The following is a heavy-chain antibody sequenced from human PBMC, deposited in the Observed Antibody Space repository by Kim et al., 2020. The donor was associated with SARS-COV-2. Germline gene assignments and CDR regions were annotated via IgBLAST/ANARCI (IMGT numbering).Heavy chain of an antibody. V-gene: IGHV1-3*01. CDR1: GYTFTRSI. CDR3: ARPYDTSSANWFDP. J-gene: IGHJ5*02. Sequence: ASVKVSCKTSGYTFTRSIMHWVRQAPGQRLEWMVWIDAGNGNKQYSQDFQGRLTITRDTSASTAYMELSSLTSEDTAVYYCARPYDTSSANWFDPWGQGTLVTVSS. D-gene: IGHD6-6*01. CDR2: IDAGNGNK.